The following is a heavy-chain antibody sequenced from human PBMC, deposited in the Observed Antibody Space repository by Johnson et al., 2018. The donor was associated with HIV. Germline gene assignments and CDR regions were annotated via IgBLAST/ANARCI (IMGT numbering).Heavy chain of an antibody. CDR3: AKERQLVRAFDI. V-gene: IGHV3-30*02. D-gene: IGHD6-6*01. CDR1: GFTFSTYG. Sequence: QVQLVESGGGVVQPGGSLRLSCAASGFTFSTYGMHWVRQAPGKGLEWVAFIRYDGSENYYAASVTGRFTTSRDNSKNTLYLQMSSLRTEDTAVYYCAKERQLVRAFDIWGQGTMVTVSS. CDR2: IRYDGSEN. J-gene: IGHJ3*02.